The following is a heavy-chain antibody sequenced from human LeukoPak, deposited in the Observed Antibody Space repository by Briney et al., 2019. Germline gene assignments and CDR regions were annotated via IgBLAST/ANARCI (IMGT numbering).Heavy chain of an antibody. D-gene: IGHD3-3*01. CDR1: RFTFSSYA. CDR2: ISYDGSNK. CDR3: ARDLGDRSYDFTP. Sequence: GKSLRLSCAASRFTFSSYAMHWVRQAPGKGLEWVAVISYDGSNKYYADSVKGRFTISRDNSKNTLYLQMNSLRAEDTAVYYCARDLGDRSYDFTPWGQGTLVTVSS. V-gene: IGHV3-30-3*01. J-gene: IGHJ5*02.